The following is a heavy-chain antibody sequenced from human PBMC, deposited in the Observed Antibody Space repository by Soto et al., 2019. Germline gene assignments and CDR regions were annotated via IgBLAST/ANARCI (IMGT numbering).Heavy chain of an antibody. J-gene: IGHJ6*03. CDR3: ASKGTIFGVVTSYYMDV. CDR1: GFTFSSYA. Sequence: GGSLRLSCAASGFTFSSYAMSWVRQAPGKGLEWVSAISGSGGSTYYADSVKGRFTISRDNSKNTLYLQMNSLRAEDTAVYYWASKGTIFGVVTSYYMDVWGKGTTVTVSS. CDR2: ISGSGGST. V-gene: IGHV3-23*01. D-gene: IGHD3-3*01.